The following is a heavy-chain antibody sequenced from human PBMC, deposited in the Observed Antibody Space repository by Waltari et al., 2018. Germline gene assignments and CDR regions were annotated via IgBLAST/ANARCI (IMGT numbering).Heavy chain of an antibody. D-gene: IGHD6-19*01. J-gene: IGHJ4*02. Sequence: QVQLQQWGAGLLKPSETLSLSCDVSGGSLSGFHWTWIRQTPGKGLEWIGDVTLSGNTNSNPSRKGRITVSLDTSRRELSLRVTAMTAADTGVYFCARSVAGVGMEYWGQGTPVTVSS. CDR1: GGSLSGFH. CDR3: ARSVAGVGMEY. CDR2: VTLSGNT. V-gene: IGHV4-34*02.